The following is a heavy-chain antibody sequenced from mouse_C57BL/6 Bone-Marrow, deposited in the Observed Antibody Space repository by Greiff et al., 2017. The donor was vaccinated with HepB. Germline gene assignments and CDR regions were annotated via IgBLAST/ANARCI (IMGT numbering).Heavy chain of an antibody. D-gene: IGHD1-1*01. V-gene: IGHV1-69*01. CDR1: GYTFTSYW. J-gene: IGHJ2*01. CDR2: IDPSDSYT. Sequence: VQLQQPGAELVMPGASVKLSCKASGYTFTSYWMHWVKQRPGQGLEWIGEIDPSDSYTNYNHKFKGKSTLTVDKSSSTAYMQLSSLTSEDAAVYDCARNGSSYVDYGGQGTTLTVSS. CDR3: ARNGSSYVDY.